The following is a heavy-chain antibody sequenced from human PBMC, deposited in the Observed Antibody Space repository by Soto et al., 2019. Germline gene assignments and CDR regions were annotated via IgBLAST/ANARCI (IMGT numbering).Heavy chain of an antibody. V-gene: IGHV4-30-4*01. CDR2: IYYSGST. CDR3: ASGSAMVRYYYGMDV. J-gene: IGHJ6*02. Sequence: SETLSLTCTVSGGSISSGDYYWSWIRQPPGKGLEWIGYIYYSGSTYYNPSLKSRVTISVDTSKNQFSLKLSSVTAADTAVYYCASGSAMVRYYYGMDVWGQGTTVTVSS. CDR1: GGSISSGDYY. D-gene: IGHD5-18*01.